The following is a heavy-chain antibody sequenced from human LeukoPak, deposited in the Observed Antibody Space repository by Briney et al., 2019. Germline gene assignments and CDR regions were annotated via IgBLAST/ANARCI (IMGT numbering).Heavy chain of an antibody. Sequence: GESLKISCKGSGYSFTSYWIGWVRQMPGKGLEWMGIIYPGDSDTRYSPSFQGQITISADKSINTAYLQWSSLEASDTAMYYCARPHTIDRITKFYFDYWGQGTLVTVSS. CDR1: GYSFTSYW. V-gene: IGHV5-51*01. J-gene: IGHJ4*02. CDR3: ARPHTIDRITKFYFDY. CDR2: IYPGDSDT. D-gene: IGHD1-14*01.